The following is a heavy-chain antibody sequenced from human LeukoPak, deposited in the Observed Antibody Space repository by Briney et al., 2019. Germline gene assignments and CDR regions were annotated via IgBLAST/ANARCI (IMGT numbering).Heavy chain of an antibody. CDR2: ISGSGGST. CDR1: GFTFSSYA. J-gene: IGHJ6*01. D-gene: IGHD4-11*01. Sequence: PGGSLRLSCAASGFTFSSYAMSWVRQAPGKGLEWVSAISGSGGSTYYADSVKGRFTISRDNSKNTLYLQMNGLRAEHTAVYYCARDQLSTVTKRAGMDVWGDGGTVTVSS. V-gene: IGHV3-23*01. CDR3: ARDQLSTVTKRAGMDV.